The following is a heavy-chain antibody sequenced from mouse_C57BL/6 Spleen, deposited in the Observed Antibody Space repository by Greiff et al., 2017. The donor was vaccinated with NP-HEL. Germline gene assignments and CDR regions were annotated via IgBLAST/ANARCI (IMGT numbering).Heavy chain of an antibody. J-gene: IGHJ4*01. V-gene: IGHV6-3*01. CDR3: TIESDWAYAMDY. Sequence: EVKVEESGGGLGETGGSMKLSCVASGLNLSKQWMKWVCKSPEKGFVGVTQIRCRSDKYAKHYAECVKRRFTISRDDSKRSVYLQRYNLTAEDTGIYFTTIESDWAYAMDYWGQGTSVTVSS. CDR2: IRCRSDKYAK. D-gene: IGHD4-1*01. CDR1: GLNLSKQW.